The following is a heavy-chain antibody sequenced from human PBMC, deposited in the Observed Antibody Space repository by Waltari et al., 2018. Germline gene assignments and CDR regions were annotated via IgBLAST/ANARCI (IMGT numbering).Heavy chain of an antibody. D-gene: IGHD3-10*01. CDR3: AGGPDQGVNYYYYYMDV. V-gene: IGHV3-30*02. CDR2: IRYDVSNK. Sequence: QVQLVESGGGVVQPGGSLRLSCAASGFTFSSYGMHWVRQAPGKGLEWVAFIRYDVSNKYYADSVKGRFTISRDNFKNTLYLQMNSLRAEDTAVYYCAGGPDQGVNYYYYYMDVWGKGTTVTVSS. J-gene: IGHJ6*03. CDR1: GFTFSSYG.